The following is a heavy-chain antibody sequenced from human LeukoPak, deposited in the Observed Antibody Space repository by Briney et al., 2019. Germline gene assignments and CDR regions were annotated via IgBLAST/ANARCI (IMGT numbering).Heavy chain of an antibody. CDR1: GFTFSSYW. D-gene: IGHD3-9*01. CDR2: IKQDGSEK. V-gene: IGHV3-7*03. Sequence: GGSLRLSCAASGFTFSSYWMSWVRQAPGKGLEGVANIKQDGSEKYYVESVRGRFTISRDNAKNSLYLQMSSLRAEDTAVYYCARDRLRYFDWLLSEVDAFDIWGQGTMVTVSS. CDR3: ARDRLRYFDWLLSEVDAFDI. J-gene: IGHJ3*02.